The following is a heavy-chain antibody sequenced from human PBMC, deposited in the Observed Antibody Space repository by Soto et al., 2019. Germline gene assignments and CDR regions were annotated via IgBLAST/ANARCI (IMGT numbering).Heavy chain of an antibody. CDR3: ARRARPDFYYMDV. D-gene: IGHD6-6*01. Sequence: PGGSRRLSCAACGFTLSGYAMDWVRQAPGKGLEYVSGISSNGVGTYYANSVQGRFTISRDNSKNTVYLQMGSLRPEDMAVYYCARRARPDFYYMDVWGKGTTVTVSS. CDR1: GFTLSGYA. V-gene: IGHV3-64*01. CDR2: ISSNGVGT. J-gene: IGHJ6*03.